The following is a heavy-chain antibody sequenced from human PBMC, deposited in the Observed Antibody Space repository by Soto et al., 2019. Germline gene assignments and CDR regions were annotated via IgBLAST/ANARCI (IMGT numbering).Heavy chain of an antibody. CDR2: IIPILGIA. Sequence: SVKVSCKASGGTFSSYTISWVRQAPGQGLEWMGRIIPILGIANYAQKFQGRVTITADKSTSTAYMVLSSLRSEDSAVYYCASRCSGGSCYSIDYWGQGTLVTVSS. V-gene: IGHV1-69*02. CDR1: GGTFSSYT. D-gene: IGHD2-15*01. CDR3: ASRCSGGSCYSIDY. J-gene: IGHJ4*02.